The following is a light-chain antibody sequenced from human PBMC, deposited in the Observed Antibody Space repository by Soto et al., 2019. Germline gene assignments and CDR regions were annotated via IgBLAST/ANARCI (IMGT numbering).Light chain of an antibody. CDR3: QQYGSSPPIT. Sequence: EIVFTQSPATLSLSPGERATLSCRASQSVSSSYLAWYQQKPGQAPRLLIYGASSRATGIPARFSGSGSGTDFTLTISRLEPEDFAVYYCQQYGSSPPITFGQGTRLEIK. V-gene: IGKV3-20*01. J-gene: IGKJ5*01. CDR2: GAS. CDR1: QSVSSSY.